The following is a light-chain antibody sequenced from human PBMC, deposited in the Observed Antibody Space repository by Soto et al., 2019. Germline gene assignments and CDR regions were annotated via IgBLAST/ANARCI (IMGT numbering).Light chain of an antibody. V-gene: IGKV1-6*01. CDR1: QDIRNE. J-gene: IGKJ1*01. CDR3: LQDNSYPRT. Sequence: AIQMTQSPSSLSASVGDRVTITCRASQDIRNELGWYQQRPGTAPKLLIYAASTLESGVPSRFSASGSGTDFTLTISSLRPEDFATYYCLQDNSYPRTFGQGTRVEIK. CDR2: AAS.